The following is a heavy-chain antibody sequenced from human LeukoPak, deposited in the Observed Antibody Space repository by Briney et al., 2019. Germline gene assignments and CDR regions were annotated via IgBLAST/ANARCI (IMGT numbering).Heavy chain of an antibody. Sequence: GGSLILSCAASGFTFSDYDMSWIRQAPGKGLQWVSYISNSGSNTNYADSVKGRFTISRDNAKNSLYLQMNSLRAEDTALYYCARDTHDYYDISGHYSPDYWGQGTLVSVPS. CDR1: GFTFSDYD. V-gene: IGHV3-11*05. CDR2: ISNSGSNT. J-gene: IGHJ4*02. D-gene: IGHD3-22*01. CDR3: ARDTHDYYDISGHYSPDY.